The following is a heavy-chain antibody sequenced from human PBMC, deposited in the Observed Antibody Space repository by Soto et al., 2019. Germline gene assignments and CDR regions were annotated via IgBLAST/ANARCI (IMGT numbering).Heavy chain of an antibody. J-gene: IGHJ4*02. CDR2: LAYDGSQK. Sequence: ESGGGVVQPGTSLTLTCTASGFTFRSSGMHWVRQAPGKGLEWVAFLAYDGSQKFYADSVKGRFSISRDNTKNTLYLHMSSLTAEDTAIYYCAIVRVTDSPLDHWGPGTLVTVSS. V-gene: IGHV3-30*03. CDR3: AIVRVTDSPLDH. CDR1: GFTFRSSG. D-gene: IGHD2-21*02.